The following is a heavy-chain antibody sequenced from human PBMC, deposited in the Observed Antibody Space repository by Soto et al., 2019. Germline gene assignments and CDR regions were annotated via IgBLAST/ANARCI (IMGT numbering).Heavy chain of an antibody. V-gene: IGHV3-23*01. J-gene: IGHJ6*03. CDR3: AKVVGVTAVAGTWGYYYYMDV. CDR2: ISGSGGST. D-gene: IGHD6-19*01. Sequence: EVQLLESGGGLVQPGGSLRLSCAASGLTFSSYAMSWVRQAPGKGLEWVSAISGSGGSTYYADSVKGRFTISRDNSKNTLYLQMNSLRAEDTAVYYCAKVVGVTAVAGTWGYYYYMDVWGKGTTVTVSS. CDR1: GLTFSSYA.